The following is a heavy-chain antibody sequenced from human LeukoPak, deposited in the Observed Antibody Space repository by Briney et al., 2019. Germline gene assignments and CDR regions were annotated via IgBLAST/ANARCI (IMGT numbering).Heavy chain of an antibody. CDR3: ARAYSSSWYFNWFDP. CDR1: GASISSYY. D-gene: IGHD6-13*01. J-gene: IGHJ5*02. CDR2: IYPSGTT. Sequence: PSETLSLTCTVSGASISSYYWGWIRQPPGKGLEWIGNIYPSGTTYYNPSLKTRVTISVDPSKNQFSLKLSSVTAADTAVYFCARAYSSSWYFNWFDPWGQGTLVTVSS. V-gene: IGHV4-38-2*02.